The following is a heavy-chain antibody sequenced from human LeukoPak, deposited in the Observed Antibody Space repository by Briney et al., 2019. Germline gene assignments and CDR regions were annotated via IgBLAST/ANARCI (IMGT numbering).Heavy chain of an antibody. Sequence: GGSLRLSCAASGFTFSSYATSWVRQAPGKGLEWVSANTGSGGSTYYADSVKGRFTISRDNSKNTLYLQMNSLRAEDTAIYYCAKGITMAPDFFDYWGQGTLVTVSS. J-gene: IGHJ4*02. CDR2: NTGSGGST. D-gene: IGHD3-10*01. V-gene: IGHV3-23*01. CDR3: AKGITMAPDFFDY. CDR1: GFTFSSYA.